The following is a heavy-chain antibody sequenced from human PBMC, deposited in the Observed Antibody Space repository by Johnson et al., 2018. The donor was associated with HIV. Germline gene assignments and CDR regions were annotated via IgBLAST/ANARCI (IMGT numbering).Heavy chain of an antibody. J-gene: IGHJ3*02. D-gene: IGHD1-26*01. CDR2: ISYDGSNK. CDR1: GFTFNPYG. V-gene: IGHV3-30*19. CDR3: ASGSGSYLSAFDI. Sequence: QMLLVESGGGVVQPGRSLRLSCAASGFTFNPYGIHWVRRAPGKGLEWVALISYDGSNKYYAESVKGRFTIARDNSKNSLYLQMNSLRAEDTALYYWASGSGSYLSAFDIWGQGTMVTVSS.